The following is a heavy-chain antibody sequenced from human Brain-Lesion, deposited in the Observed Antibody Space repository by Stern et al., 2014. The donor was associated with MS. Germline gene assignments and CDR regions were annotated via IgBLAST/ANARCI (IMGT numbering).Heavy chain of an antibody. CDR3: ARSTVSAEYYFDY. CDR2: ITYSGTT. V-gene: IGHV4-30-4*01. Sequence: QLQLQESGPGLVKPSQTLSLTCTVSGGSINSGDYHWTWIRQPPGKGLEWIGFITYSGTTYYKPSLQPRLTISVDTSKNQFSLKLRSVTAGDTAVYYCARSTVSAEYYFDYWGQGTLVTVSS. D-gene: IGHD4-11*01. J-gene: IGHJ4*02. CDR1: GGSINSGDYH.